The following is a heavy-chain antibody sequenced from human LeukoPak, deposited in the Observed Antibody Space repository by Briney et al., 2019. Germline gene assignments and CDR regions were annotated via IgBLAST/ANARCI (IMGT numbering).Heavy chain of an antibody. CDR2: IKEDGSEK. J-gene: IGHJ4*02. CDR3: ARDYPYYYDGMWYCDY. V-gene: IGHV3-7*01. Sequence: GGSLRLSCAASGFTLISYWMTWVRQAPGKGLEWVANIKEDGSEKYFVDSVKGRFTISRDNAKNSLYLQMNSLRAEDTAVYYCARDYPYYYDGMWYCDYWGQGTLVSVSS. CDR1: GFTLISYW. D-gene: IGHD3-22*01.